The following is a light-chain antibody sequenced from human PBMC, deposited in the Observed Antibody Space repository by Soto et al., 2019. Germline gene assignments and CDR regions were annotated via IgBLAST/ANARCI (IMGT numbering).Light chain of an antibody. J-gene: IGKJ4*01. CDR1: QSVLYSSNNENY. CDR3: QQYYSTPLT. CDR2: WAS. V-gene: IGKV4-1*01. Sequence: DTVMTQSPDSLAVSLGERATINCRSSQSVLYSSNNENYLAWYQQKAGQPPKLLIYWASTRESGVPDRFSGSGSGTDFTLSISSLQAEDVEVYYCQQYYSTPLTFGGGTKVDIK.